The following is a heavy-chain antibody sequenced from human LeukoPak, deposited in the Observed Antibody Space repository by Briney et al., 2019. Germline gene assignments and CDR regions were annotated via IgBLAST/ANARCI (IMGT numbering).Heavy chain of an antibody. Sequence: KSSQTLSLTCSVSGGSINISGFYWNWIRQLPGKGLEWIGYTYNSGNTYYNPSFGSRVTISTDTSMNQSFLKSHSVTAADTAVYHCARSSGWRDAFDFWGRGTMVTVSS. CDR2: TYNSGNT. CDR3: ARSSGWRDAFDF. J-gene: IGHJ3*01. CDR1: GGSINISGFY. V-gene: IGHV4-31*03. D-gene: IGHD6-19*01.